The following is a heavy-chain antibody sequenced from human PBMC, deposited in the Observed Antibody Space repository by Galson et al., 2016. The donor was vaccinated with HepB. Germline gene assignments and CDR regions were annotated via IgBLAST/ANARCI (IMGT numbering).Heavy chain of an antibody. D-gene: IGHD7-27*01. V-gene: IGHV3-30*18. CDR2: ISYDGSSK. CDR1: GFTFSDCG. Sequence: SLRLSCAASGFTFSDCGIHWVRQAPGKGLEWVGVISYDGSSKKYADSGKGRFTISRDNSKNMAYLQMNSLRPEDTALYYCSKDLTGDRNYWGQGTLVTVSS. CDR3: SKDLTGDRNY. J-gene: IGHJ4*02.